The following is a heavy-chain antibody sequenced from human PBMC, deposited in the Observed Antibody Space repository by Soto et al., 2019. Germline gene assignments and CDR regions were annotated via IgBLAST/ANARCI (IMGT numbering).Heavy chain of an antibody. CDR1: GRSMSGYY. D-gene: IGHD3-9*01. V-gene: IGHV4-4*07. Sequence: PSETLSLTCTVPGRSMSGYYCSWTRQPAGERLEWIGRIYTSGATDFNPSLKGRVTMSVDTSKNQFSLKLTPVTAAHTALYYCAREDYYDTGYYVVWGQGTQVTVSS. CDR3: AREDYYDTGYYVV. CDR2: IYTSGAT. J-gene: IGHJ4*02.